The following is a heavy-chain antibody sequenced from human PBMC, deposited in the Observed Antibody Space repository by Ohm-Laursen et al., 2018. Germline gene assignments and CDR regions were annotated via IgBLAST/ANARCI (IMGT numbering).Heavy chain of an antibody. CDR1: GYTFTSYY. Sequence: ASVKVSCKASGYTFTSYYMHWVRQAPGQGLEWMGVITPNDGSTTYAQKFQGRVTMTRDTSTSTVYVELSSLISEDTALYYCARARYGLDVWGQGTTVTVSS. CDR3: ARARYGLDV. CDR2: ITPNDGST. V-gene: IGHV1-46*01. J-gene: IGHJ6*02.